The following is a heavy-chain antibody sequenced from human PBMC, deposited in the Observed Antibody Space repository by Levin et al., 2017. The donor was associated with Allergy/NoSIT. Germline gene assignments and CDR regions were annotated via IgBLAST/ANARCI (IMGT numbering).Heavy chain of an antibody. V-gene: IGHV4-39*01. J-gene: IGHJ6*02. CDR3: ARPLPPAGHSSGWHSFYYNEMDV. D-gene: IGHD3-22*01. CDR2: FYYSGTS. CDR1: GLSLASSSFY. Sequence: SETLSLTCTVSGLSLASSSFYWGWFRQSPGKGLEWIGSFYYSGTSFYNPSLKSRVTISAATSKNELSLELTSMTAADAGLYHWARPLPPAGHSSGWHSFYYNEMDVWGHGTTVTVSS.